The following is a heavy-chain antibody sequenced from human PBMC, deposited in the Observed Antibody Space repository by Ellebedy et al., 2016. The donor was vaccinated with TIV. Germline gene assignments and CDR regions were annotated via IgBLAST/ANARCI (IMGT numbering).Heavy chain of an antibody. CDR2: ISGSGGST. J-gene: IGHJ6*02. CDR1: GFTFSSYA. CDR3: ASNTYYYYYYGMDV. V-gene: IGHV3-23*01. Sequence: PGGSLRLSCAASGFTFSSYAMSWVRQAPGKGLEWVSAISGSGGSTYYADSVKGRFTISRDNAKNSLYLQMNSLRAEDTAVYYCASNTYYYYYYGMDVWGQGTTVTVSS.